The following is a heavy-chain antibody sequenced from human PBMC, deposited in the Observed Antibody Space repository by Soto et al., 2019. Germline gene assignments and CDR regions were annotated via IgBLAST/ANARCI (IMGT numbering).Heavy chain of an antibody. V-gene: IGHV1-18*01. J-gene: IGHJ6*02. CDR3: ARDPDIVVVVAADSYGMDV. D-gene: IGHD2-15*01. CDR1: GYTFTSYG. CDR2: ISAYNGNT. Sequence: GASVKVSCKASGYTFTSYGISWVRQAPGQGLEWMGWISAYNGNTNYAQKLQGRVTMTTDTSTSTAYMELRSLRSDDTAVYYCARDPDIVVVVAADSYGMDVWGQGTTVTAP.